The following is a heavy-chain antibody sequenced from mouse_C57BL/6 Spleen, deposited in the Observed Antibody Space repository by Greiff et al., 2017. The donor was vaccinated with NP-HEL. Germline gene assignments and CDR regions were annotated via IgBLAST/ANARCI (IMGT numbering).Heavy chain of an antibody. V-gene: IGHV10-3*01. CDR2: IRSKSSNYAT. CDR1: GFTFNTYA. J-gene: IGHJ1*03. Sequence: EVKLMESGGGLVQPKGSLKLSCAASGFTFNTYAMHWVRQAPGKGLEWVARIRSKSSNYATYYADSVKDRFTISRDDSQSMLYLQMNNLKTEDTAMYYCVRSSVYYGSSYGPYWYFDVWGTGTTVTVSS. D-gene: IGHD1-1*01. CDR3: VRSSVYYGSSYGPYWYFDV.